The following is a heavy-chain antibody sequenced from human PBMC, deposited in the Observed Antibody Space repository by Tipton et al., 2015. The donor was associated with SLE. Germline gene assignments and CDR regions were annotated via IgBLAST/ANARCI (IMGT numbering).Heavy chain of an antibody. CDR1: GDSITSDY. J-gene: IGHJ3*01. V-gene: IGHV4-59*08. CDR3: TRAWIYEILTGYNAFDV. CDR2: ISYSGST. Sequence: LRLSCTVSGDSITSDYWTWIRQPPGKGLEWIGYISYSGSTNYNPSLKSRVTVSVDTSKNQVSLALSDVTAADTAVYFCTRAWIYEILTGYNAFDVWGQGAMVTVSS. D-gene: IGHD3-9*01.